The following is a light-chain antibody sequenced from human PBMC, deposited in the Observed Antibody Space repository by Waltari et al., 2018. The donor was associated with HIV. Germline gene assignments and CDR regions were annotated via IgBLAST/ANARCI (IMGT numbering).Light chain of an antibody. CDR1: QSIGSS. V-gene: IGKV6-21*02. J-gene: IGKJ2*01. CDR3: LQSSSLPYT. CDR2: SAS. Sequence: EIVLTQSPDFQSVTPNEKVTITCRASQSIGSSLQWYQQKPDQSPKLLIKSASQSISGVPSRFSGSGSGTDFTLTIYTLEAEDVATYYCLQSSSLPYTFGRGTKLEIE.